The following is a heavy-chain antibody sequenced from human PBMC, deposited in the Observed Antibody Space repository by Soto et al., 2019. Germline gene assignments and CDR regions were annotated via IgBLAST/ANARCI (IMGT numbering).Heavy chain of an antibody. Sequence: QVKLVQSGAEVKKPGASVKVSCKASGYTFITYGVSWVRQAPGQGLDWLGWISTYNGNTRYAERLQGRGTMTTDTTTNTAYMELRNLRSDDTAVYYCARGPTDYYDNSANYFLDYWGQGTLVTVSS. J-gene: IGHJ4*02. V-gene: IGHV1-18*01. D-gene: IGHD3-22*01. CDR2: ISTYNGNT. CDR3: ARGPTDYYDNSANYFLDY. CDR1: GYTFITYG.